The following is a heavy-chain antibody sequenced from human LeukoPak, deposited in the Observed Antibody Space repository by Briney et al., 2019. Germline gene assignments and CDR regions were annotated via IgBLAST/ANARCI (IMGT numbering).Heavy chain of an antibody. Sequence: SETLSLTCTASGVSISTYYWTWIRQPPGKGLEWIGNIDYSGNTKYNPSLNSRVTISVDTSKNHFSLKLSSVTAADTAVYYCARWYYDSSGYRYFDYWGQGTLVIVSS. J-gene: IGHJ4*02. CDR2: IDYSGNT. CDR1: GVSISTYY. D-gene: IGHD3-22*01. CDR3: ARWYYDSSGYRYFDY. V-gene: IGHV4-59*12.